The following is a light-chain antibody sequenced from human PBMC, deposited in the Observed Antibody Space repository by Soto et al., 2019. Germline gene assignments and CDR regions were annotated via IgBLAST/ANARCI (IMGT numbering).Light chain of an antibody. CDR2: AAS. V-gene: IGKV1-39*01. Sequence: DIQMTQSPSSLSASVGDRVTITCRASQSISNYVNWYQHKPGKAPNLLIHAASDLQSGVPSRFSGSGSGRDFTLTIRSLQPEDLATYYCQQTYSLPLTFGGGTRVEIK. CDR1: QSISNY. CDR3: QQTYSLPLT. J-gene: IGKJ4*01.